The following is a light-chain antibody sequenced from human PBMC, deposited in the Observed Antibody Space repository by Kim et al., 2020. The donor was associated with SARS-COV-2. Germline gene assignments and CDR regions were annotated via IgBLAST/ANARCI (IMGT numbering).Light chain of an antibody. CDR2: AAS. CDR3: QKYDGAPWT. Sequence: ASVGARVTITCRTSQDISNYFAWYQQKPGKPPKLLIYAASTLQSGVPSRFSGSGSGTDFTLTISSLQPEDVATYYCQKYDGAPWTFGQGTKVEIK. V-gene: IGKV1-27*01. J-gene: IGKJ1*01. CDR1: QDISNY.